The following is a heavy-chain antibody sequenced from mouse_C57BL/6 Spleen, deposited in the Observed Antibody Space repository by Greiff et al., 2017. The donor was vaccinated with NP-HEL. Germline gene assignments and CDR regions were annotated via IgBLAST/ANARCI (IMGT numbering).Heavy chain of an antibody. D-gene: IGHD5-1*01. J-gene: IGHJ1*03. V-gene: IGHV1-82*01. Sequence: QFHPPHSGPELVKPGASVKISCKASGYAFSSSWMNWVKQRPGKGLEWIGRIYPGDGDTNYNGKFKGKATLTADKSSSTAYMQLSSLTSEDSAVYFCARWSTGYFDVWGTGTTVTVSS. CDR1: GYAFSSSW. CDR3: ARWSTGYFDV. CDR2: IYPGDGDT.